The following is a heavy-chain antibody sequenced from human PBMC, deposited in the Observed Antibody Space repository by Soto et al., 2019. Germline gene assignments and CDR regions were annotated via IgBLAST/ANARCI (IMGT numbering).Heavy chain of an antibody. CDR1: GGSISSGGYY. CDR3: ARVSDFWSGYYSFFDY. J-gene: IGHJ4*02. D-gene: IGHD3-3*01. Sequence: SETLSLTCSVSGGSISSGGYYWSWIRQHPGKGLEWIGYIYNSGSTYYNPSLKSRVTISVDTSKNQFSLKLSSVTAADTAVYYCARVSDFWSGYYSFFDYWGQGTLVTVSS. V-gene: IGHV4-31*03. CDR2: IYNSGST.